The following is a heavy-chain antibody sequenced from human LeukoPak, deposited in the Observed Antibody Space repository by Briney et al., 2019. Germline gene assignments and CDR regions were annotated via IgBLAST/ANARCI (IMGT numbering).Heavy chain of an antibody. D-gene: IGHD6-13*01. CDR2: INHSGST. CDR1: GGSFSGYY. V-gene: IGHV4-34*01. CDR3: ARAKITAADIDRPFDP. Sequence: EPSETLSLTCAVYGGSFSGYYWSWIRQPPGKGLEWIGEINHSGSTNYNPSLKSRVTISVDTSKNQFSLKLSSVTAADTALYYCARAKITAADIDRPFDPWGQGTLVTVSS. J-gene: IGHJ5*02.